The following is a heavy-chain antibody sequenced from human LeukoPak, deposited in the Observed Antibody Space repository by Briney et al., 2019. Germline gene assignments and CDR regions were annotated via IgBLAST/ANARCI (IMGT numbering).Heavy chain of an antibody. Sequence: GASVKVSCKASGGTFSSYAISWVRQAPGQRLEWMGGIIPIFGTANYAQKFQGRVTITADESTSTAYMELSSLRSEDTAVYYCASSITIFGGPGRINYWFDPWGQGTLVTVSS. CDR3: ASSITIFGGPGRINYWFDP. CDR1: GGTFSSYA. D-gene: IGHD3-3*01. V-gene: IGHV1-69*13. J-gene: IGHJ5*02. CDR2: IIPIFGTA.